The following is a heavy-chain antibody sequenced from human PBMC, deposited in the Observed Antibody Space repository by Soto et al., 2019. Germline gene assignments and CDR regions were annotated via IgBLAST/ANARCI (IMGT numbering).Heavy chain of an antibody. D-gene: IGHD3-22*01. J-gene: IGHJ3*02. Sequence: QLQLQELGPGLVKPSETLSLTCTVSGGSISSSSYYWGWIRQPPGKGLEWIGSIYYSGSTYYNPSLKSRVTISVDTSKNQFSLKLSSVTAADTAVYYCARSVPGRYYYDSSGYYLDAFDIWGQGTMVTVSS. CDR2: IYYSGST. CDR1: GGSISSSSYY. CDR3: ARSVPGRYYYDSSGYYLDAFDI. V-gene: IGHV4-39*01.